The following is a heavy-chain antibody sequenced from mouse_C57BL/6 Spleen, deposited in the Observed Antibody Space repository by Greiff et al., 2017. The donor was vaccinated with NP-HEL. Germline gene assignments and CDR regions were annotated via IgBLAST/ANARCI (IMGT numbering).Heavy chain of an antibody. CDR2: IDPSDSYT. CDR3: ASYYYGSSYH. CDR1: GYTFTSYW. Sequence: QVQLQQPGAELVMPGASVKLSCKASGYTFTSYWMHWVKQRPGQGLEWIGEIDPSDSYTNYNQKFKGKSTLTVDKSSSTAYMQLSSLTSEDSAVYYCASYYYGSSYHWGQGTLVTVSA. D-gene: IGHD1-1*01. V-gene: IGHV1-69*01. J-gene: IGHJ3*01.